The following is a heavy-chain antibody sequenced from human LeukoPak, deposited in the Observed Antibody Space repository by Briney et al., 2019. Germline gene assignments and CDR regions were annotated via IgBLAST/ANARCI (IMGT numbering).Heavy chain of an antibody. J-gene: IGHJ4*02. CDR3: ARERYDFWSGNEWYFDY. CDR2: VSDSGGST. V-gene: IGHV3-23*01. CDR1: GFTFTSYA. Sequence: GGSLRLSCAASGFTFTSYAMSWVRQAPGKGLEWVSAVSDSGGSTYYADSVKGRFTISRDNAKNSLYLQMNSLRAEDTAVYYCARERYDFWSGNEWYFDYWGQGTLVTVSS. D-gene: IGHD3-3*01.